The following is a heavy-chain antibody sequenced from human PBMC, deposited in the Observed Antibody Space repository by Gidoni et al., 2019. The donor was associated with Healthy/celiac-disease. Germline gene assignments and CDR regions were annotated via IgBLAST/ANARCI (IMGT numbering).Heavy chain of an antibody. CDR2: ISSSSSTI. D-gene: IGHD3-22*01. CDR1: GFTFSSYS. V-gene: IGHV3-48*01. Sequence: EVQLVESGGGLVQPGGSLRLSCAASGFTFSSYSMNWVRQAPGKGLEWVSSISSSSSTIYYADSVKGRFTISRDNAKNSLYLQMNSLRAEDTAVYYCAGGGTYDSSGLPVDYWGQGTLVTVSS. CDR3: AGGGTYDSSGLPVDY. J-gene: IGHJ4*02.